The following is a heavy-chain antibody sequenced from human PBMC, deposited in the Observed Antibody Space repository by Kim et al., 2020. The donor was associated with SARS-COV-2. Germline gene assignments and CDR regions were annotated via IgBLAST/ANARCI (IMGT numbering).Heavy chain of an antibody. CDR2: INHSGST. CDR3: ARVAHTGTPHGMDV. Sequence: SETLSLTCAVYGGSFSGYYWSWIRQPPGKGLEWIGEINHSGSTNYNPSLKSRVTISVDTSKNQFSLKLSSVTAADTAVYYCARVAHTGTPHGMDVWGQGTTVTVSS. J-gene: IGHJ6*02. V-gene: IGHV4-34*01. CDR1: GGSFSGYY.